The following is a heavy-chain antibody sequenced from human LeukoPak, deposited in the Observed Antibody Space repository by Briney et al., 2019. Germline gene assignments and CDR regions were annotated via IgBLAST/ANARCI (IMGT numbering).Heavy chain of an antibody. CDR2: IFPVFGTA. D-gene: IGHD2-2*01. CDR3: ARDRCSTTNSGSHCAFDV. CDR1: GGSFPNYG. J-gene: IGHJ3*01. Sequence: AASVKVSCKASGGSFPNYGINWVRQAPGQGLEWMGRIFPVFGTANYAQKFLGRVTVRADTSASTAYMELSSLRSEDTALYYCARDRCSTTNSGSHCAFDVWGQGTLVTVSS. V-gene: IGHV1-69*06.